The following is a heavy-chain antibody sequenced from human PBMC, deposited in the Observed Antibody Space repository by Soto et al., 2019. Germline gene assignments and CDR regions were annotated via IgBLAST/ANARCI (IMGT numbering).Heavy chain of an antibody. Sequence: EVQLLESGGGLVQPGGSLRLSFEASGFTFSSYAMSWVRQAPGKGLEWVSAINSRSGSTYYADSVKGRFTISRDSSKNTLYLQMNSLRAEDTAVYYCAKDRSSTSCYAFDYWGQGTLVTVSS. D-gene: IGHD2-2*01. CDR3: AKDRSSTSCYAFDY. CDR1: GFTFSSYA. V-gene: IGHV3-23*01. J-gene: IGHJ4*02. CDR2: INSRSGST.